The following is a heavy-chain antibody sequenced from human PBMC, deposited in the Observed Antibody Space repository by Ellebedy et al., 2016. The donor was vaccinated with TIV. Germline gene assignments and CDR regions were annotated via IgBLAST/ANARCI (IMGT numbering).Heavy chain of an antibody. CDR1: GGSISSNSYF. Sequence: GSLRLSXTVSGGSISSNSYFWGWIRQPPGKGLEWIGIIYYSGSTYYNPSPNSRVTISVDTSKNQFSLNLSSVTAADTAVYYCARPLRSTVTTSIYFDYWGQGTLVTVSS. CDR3: ARPLRSTVTTSIYFDY. D-gene: IGHD4-17*01. J-gene: IGHJ4*02. V-gene: IGHV4-39*01. CDR2: IYYSGST.